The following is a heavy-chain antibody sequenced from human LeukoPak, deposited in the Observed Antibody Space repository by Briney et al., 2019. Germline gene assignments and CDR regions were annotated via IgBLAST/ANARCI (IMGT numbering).Heavy chain of an antibody. CDR1: GYTFTSYG. D-gene: IGHD6-13*01. V-gene: IGHV1-69*13. CDR3: ARDLGIAAAGTGFDY. CDR2: IIPIFGTA. Sequence: SVKVSCKASGYTFTSYGISWVRQAPGQGLEWMGGIIPIFGTANYAQKFQGRVTITADESTSTAYMELSSLRSEDTAVYYCARDLGIAAAGTGFDYWGQGTLVTVSS. J-gene: IGHJ4*02.